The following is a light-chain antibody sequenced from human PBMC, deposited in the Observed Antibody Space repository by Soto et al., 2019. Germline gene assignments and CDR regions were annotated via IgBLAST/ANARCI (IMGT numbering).Light chain of an antibody. CDR1: SSDVGGYNY. J-gene: IGLJ1*01. CDR2: EVS. Sequence: QSALAQPASVSGSPGQSITISCTRTSSDVGGYNYVSWYQHHPGKAPKLMIYEVSNRPSGASNRFSGSKSGNTASPTISGLQAEGEADYYWSSYTRSSTFYVFGTGTKVTVL. CDR3: SSYTRSSTFYV. V-gene: IGLV2-14*01.